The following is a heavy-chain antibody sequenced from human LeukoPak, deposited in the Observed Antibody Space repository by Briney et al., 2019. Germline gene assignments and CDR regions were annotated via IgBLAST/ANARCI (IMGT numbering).Heavy chain of an antibody. CDR3: ARQGSWATGEPHAFDI. CDR1: GYSFTSYW. CDR2: IYPGDSDT. J-gene: IGHJ3*02. V-gene: IGHV5-51*01. Sequence: GESLKISCKGSGYSFTSYWIGWVRQMPGKGLEWMGIIYPGDSDTRYSPSFQGQVTISADKSISTAYLQWSSLKASDTAMYYCARQGSWATGEPHAFDIWGQGTMVTVST. D-gene: IGHD7-27*01.